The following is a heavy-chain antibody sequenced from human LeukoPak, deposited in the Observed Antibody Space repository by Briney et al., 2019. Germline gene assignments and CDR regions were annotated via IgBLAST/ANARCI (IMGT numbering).Heavy chain of an antibody. D-gene: IGHD5-18*01. V-gene: IGHV3-30*18. J-gene: IGHJ4*02. Sequence: GGSLRLSCAASGFTFSSYGMHWVRQAPGKGLEWVAVISYDGSNKYSADSVKGRFTISRDNSKNTLYLQMNSLRAEDTAVYYCAKNAHYQGYSYGGIDYWGQGTLVTVSS. CDR2: ISYDGSNK. CDR1: GFTFSSYG. CDR3: AKNAHYQGYSYGGIDY.